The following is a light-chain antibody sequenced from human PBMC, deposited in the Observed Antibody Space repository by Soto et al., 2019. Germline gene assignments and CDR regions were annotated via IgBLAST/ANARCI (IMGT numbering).Light chain of an antibody. V-gene: IGLV2-23*02. Sequence: QSVLTQPASVSGSPGQSITISCTGASSDVGTYNLVSWYQQHPGKAPKLMIYEVSKRPSGVSNRFSGSKSGNTASPTISGLQAEDEADYYCCSYAGSNNLYVFGTGTKVTVL. CDR1: SSDVGTYNL. CDR2: EVS. J-gene: IGLJ1*01. CDR3: CSYAGSNNLYV.